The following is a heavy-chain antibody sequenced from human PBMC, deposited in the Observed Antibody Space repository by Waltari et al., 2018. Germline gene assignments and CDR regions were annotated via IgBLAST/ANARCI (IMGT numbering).Heavy chain of an antibody. CDR2: IWYDGSNK. CDR1: GFTFSSYG. D-gene: IGHD4-17*01. J-gene: IGHJ6*02. CDR3: ARDDYGANYYYGMDV. V-gene: IGHV3-33*01. Sequence: QVQLVESGGGVVQPGRSLRLSCAASGFTFSSYGMHWVRQAPGKGLEWVAGIWYDGSNKYYADPVKGRFTISRDNSKNTLYLQMNSLRAEDTAVYYCARDDYGANYYYGMDVWGQGTTVTVSS.